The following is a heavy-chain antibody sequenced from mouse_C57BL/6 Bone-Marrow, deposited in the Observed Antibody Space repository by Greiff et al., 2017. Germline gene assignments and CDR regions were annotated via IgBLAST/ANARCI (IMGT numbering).Heavy chain of an antibody. CDR1: GYTFTSYG. D-gene: IGHD3-2*02. V-gene: IGHV1-81*01. Sequence: QVQLKESGAELARPGASVKLSCKASGYTFTSYGIRWVKQRTGQGLEWIGVIYPRSGNTYYNEKFKGKATLTADKSSSTAYMALRSLTSEDSAVYFGARQLRLRRDAMDYWGQGTSVTVSS. CDR2: IYPRSGNT. CDR3: ARQLRLRRDAMDY. J-gene: IGHJ4*01.